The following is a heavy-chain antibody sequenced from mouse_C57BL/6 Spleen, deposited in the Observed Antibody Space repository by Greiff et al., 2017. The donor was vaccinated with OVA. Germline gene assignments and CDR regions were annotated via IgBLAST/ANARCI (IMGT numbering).Heavy chain of an antibody. CDR1: GYTFTDYN. Sequence: EVKLMESGPELVKPGASVKIPCKASGYTFTDYNMDWVKQSHGKSLEWIGDINPNNGGTIYNQKFKGKATLTVDKSSSTAYMELRSLTSEDTAVYYCARLAWFAYWGQGTLVTVSA. CDR2: INPNNGGT. CDR3: ARLAWFAY. V-gene: IGHV1-18*01. J-gene: IGHJ3*01.